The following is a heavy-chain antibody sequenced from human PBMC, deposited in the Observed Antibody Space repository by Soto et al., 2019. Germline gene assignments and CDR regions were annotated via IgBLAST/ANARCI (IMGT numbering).Heavy chain of an antibody. CDR1: GGSISSSGYY. J-gene: IGHJ6*01. D-gene: IGHD2-15*01. V-gene: IGHV4-39*01. CDR2: IYYSGST. Sequence: PSETLSLTCAVSGGSISSSGYYWGGIRQPPGKGLEWIGSIYYSGSTYYNPSLKSRVTISVDTSKTQLSLKLSSVTAADTAVYFFLLGSAWKDIYY. CDR3: LLGSAWKDIYY.